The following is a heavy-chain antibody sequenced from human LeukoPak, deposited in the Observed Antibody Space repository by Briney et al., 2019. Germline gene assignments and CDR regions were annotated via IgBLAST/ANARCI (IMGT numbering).Heavy chain of an antibody. D-gene: IGHD5-24*01. CDR3: AKDQFLEMATRGGVVLVFDY. Sequence: GGSLRLSCAGSGFTFSDYAMSWVRQAPGKGLEWVSTIGGGGDVTYNVDSVKGRFTISRDTSKNTLYLQMNSLRAEDTAVYYCAKDQFLEMATRGGVVLVFDYWGQGTLVTVSS. J-gene: IGHJ4*02. CDR2: IGGGGDVT. CDR1: GFTFSDYA. V-gene: IGHV3-23*01.